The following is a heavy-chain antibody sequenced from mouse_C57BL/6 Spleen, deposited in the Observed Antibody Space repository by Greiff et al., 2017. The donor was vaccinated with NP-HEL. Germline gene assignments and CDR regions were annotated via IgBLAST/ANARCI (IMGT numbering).Heavy chain of an antibody. D-gene: IGHD1-2*01. CDR1: GFTFSDYY. CDR3: ARDRLGDFDY. V-gene: IGHV5-16*01. J-gene: IGHJ2*01. Sequence: EVKLMESEGGLVQPGSSMKLSCTASGFTFSDYYMAWVRQVPEKGLEWVANINYDGSSTYYLDSLKSRFIISRDNAKNILYLQMSSLKSEDTATYYCARDRLGDFDYWGQGTTLTVSS. CDR2: INYDGSST.